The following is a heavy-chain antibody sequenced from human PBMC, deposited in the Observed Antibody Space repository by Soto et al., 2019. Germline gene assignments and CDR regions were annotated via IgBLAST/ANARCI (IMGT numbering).Heavy chain of an antibody. D-gene: IGHD6-13*01. CDR1: GFIFSDYY. CDR2: SSNSGSIT. Sequence: QVQLVESGGGLVKPGGSLRLSCAASGFIFSDYYMSWIRQAPGKGLEWVAYSSNSGSITYYADSVKGRFTISRDNAKNSLYLQMDSLRGEDTALYYCARGLRYSSRTYDYWGQGTLATVSS. CDR3: ARGLRYSSRTYDY. V-gene: IGHV3-11*01. J-gene: IGHJ4*02.